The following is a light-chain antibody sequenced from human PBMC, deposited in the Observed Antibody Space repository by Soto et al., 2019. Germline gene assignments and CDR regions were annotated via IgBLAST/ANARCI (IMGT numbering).Light chain of an antibody. CDR3: QQYNNWPPL. CDR2: GAS. V-gene: IGKV3-15*01. J-gene: IGKJ5*01. CDR1: QSVSSN. Sequence: EIVLTQSPATLSVSPGEGVTLSCRASQSVSSNLAWYQQKPGQAPRLLIYGASTRATGIPARFSGSGSGTEFTLTISSLQSEDFAVYYCQQYNNWPPLFGQGTRLEIK.